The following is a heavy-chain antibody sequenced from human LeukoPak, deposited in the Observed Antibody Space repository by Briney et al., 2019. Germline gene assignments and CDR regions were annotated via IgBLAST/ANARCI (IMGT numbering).Heavy chain of an antibody. V-gene: IGHV3-21*01. D-gene: IGHD6-13*01. CDR2: ISSSSSYI. Sequence: PGRSLRLSCAASGFTFDDYAMHWVRHAPGKGLEWVSSISSSSSYIYYADSVKGRFTISRDNAKKSLYLQMNSLRAEDTAVYYCARETIAAAGKGFDPWGQGTLVTVSS. CDR3: ARETIAAAGKGFDP. CDR1: GFTFDDYA. J-gene: IGHJ5*02.